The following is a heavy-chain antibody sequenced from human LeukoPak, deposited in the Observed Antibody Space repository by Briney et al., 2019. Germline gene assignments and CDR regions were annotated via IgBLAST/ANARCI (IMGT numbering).Heavy chain of an antibody. CDR1: GFTFSSYS. CDR3: ARDHREYYYDSSGYSKEHWFDP. J-gene: IGHJ5*02. Sequence: GGSLRLSCAASGFTFSSYSMNWVRQAPGKGLEWVSSISSSSSYIYYADSVKGRFTISRDNAKNTLYLQMNSLRAEDTAVYYCARDHREYYYDSSGYSKEHWFDPWGQGTLVTVSS. CDR2: ISSSSSYI. V-gene: IGHV3-21*01. D-gene: IGHD3-22*01.